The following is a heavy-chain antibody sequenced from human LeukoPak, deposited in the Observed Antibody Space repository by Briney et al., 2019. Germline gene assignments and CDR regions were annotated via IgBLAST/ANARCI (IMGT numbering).Heavy chain of an antibody. CDR1: GGTFSSYA. V-gene: IGHV1-69*13. J-gene: IGHJ1*01. CDR2: IIPIFGTA. D-gene: IGHD3-22*01. Sequence: SVKVSCKASGGTFSSYAISWVRQAPGQGLEWMGGIIPIFGTANYAQKFQGRVTITADESTSTAYMELRRLRSDDTAVYYCARVPSSSVYYIGASIVEYFQHWGQGTLVTVSS. CDR3: ARVPSSSVYYIGASIVEYFQH.